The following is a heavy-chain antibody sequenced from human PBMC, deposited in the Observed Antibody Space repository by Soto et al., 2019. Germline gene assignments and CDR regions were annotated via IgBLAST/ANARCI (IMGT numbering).Heavy chain of an antibody. Sequence: ESGGGLAQPGGSLRLSCEASGFTLSGYAMDWVRQAPGKGLEYVSGISSNGVGTYYANSVQGRFTISRDNSKNTVYLQMGSLRPEDMAVYYCARRARPDFYYMDVWGKGTTVTVSS. CDR2: ISSNGVGT. CDR3: ARRARPDFYYMDV. D-gene: IGHD6-6*01. J-gene: IGHJ6*03. V-gene: IGHV3-64*01. CDR1: GFTLSGYA.